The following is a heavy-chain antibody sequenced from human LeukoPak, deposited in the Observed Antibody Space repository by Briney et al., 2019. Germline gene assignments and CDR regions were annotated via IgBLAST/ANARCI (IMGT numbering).Heavy chain of an antibody. Sequence: SETLSLTCTVSGGSISSSSYYWGWIRQPPGKGLEWIGSIYYSGSTYYNPSLKSRVTISVDTSKNQFSLKLSSVTAADTAVYYCARDQSGYDPPDYWGQGTLVTVSS. CDR2: IYYSGST. CDR1: GGSISSSSYY. V-gene: IGHV4-39*02. J-gene: IGHJ4*02. CDR3: ARDQSGYDPPDY. D-gene: IGHD5-12*01.